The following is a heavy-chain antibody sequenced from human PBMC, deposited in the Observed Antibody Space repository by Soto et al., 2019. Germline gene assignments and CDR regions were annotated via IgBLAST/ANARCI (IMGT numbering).Heavy chain of an antibody. Sequence: QVQLVQSGAEVKKPGSSVKVSCKASGGTFSSYAISWVRQAPGQGLEWRGGIIPIFGTANYAQKFQGRVTITADESTSTAAVERRSLSSENTAGYYWARDHTVELSLLSAFHLGGQGKMVTVS. V-gene: IGHV1-69*01. CDR2: IIPIFGTA. D-gene: IGHD3-16*02. J-gene: IGHJ3*01. CDR3: ARDHTVELSLLSAFHL. CDR1: GGTFSSYA.